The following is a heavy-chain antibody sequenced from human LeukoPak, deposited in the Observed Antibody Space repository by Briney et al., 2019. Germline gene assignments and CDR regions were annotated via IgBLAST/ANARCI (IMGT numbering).Heavy chain of an antibody. CDR3: ARLNIEGGFDY. CDR2: IYYSGST. Sequence: PSETLSLTCTVSGGSLSSSSYYWSWIRQPPGKGLEWIGYIYYSGSTNYNPSLKSRVTISVDTSKNQFSLKLSSVTAADTAVYYCARLNIEGGFDYWGQGTLVTVSS. J-gene: IGHJ4*02. V-gene: IGHV4-61*01. D-gene: IGHD3-16*01. CDR1: GGSLSSSSYY.